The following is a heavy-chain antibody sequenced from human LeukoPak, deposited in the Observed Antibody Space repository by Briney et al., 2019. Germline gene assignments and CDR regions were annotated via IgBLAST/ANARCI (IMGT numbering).Heavy chain of an antibody. V-gene: IGHV4-61*01. CDR1: GDSVSSGSYF. D-gene: IGHD6-19*01. J-gene: IGHJ5*02. Sequence: PSETLSLTCTVSGDSVSSGSYFWSWIRQPPGKGLEWIAYIYYSGSTNYNPSLKSRVTISVDTSRNQFSLKLNSVTAADTAVYYCARCGTQWRLDPWGQGTLVTVSS. CDR3: ARCGTQWRLDP. CDR2: IYYSGST.